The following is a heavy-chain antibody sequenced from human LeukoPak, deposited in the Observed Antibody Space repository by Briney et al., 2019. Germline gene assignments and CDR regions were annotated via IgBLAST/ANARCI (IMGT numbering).Heavy chain of an antibody. CDR2: IYADGRT. Sequence: GGSLRLSCAASGFTVNNEYMYWVRQAPGRGLECVSLIYADGRTFYTDSVRGRFTISRDNSRNTVDLQMNRLRAEDTAVYFCVRSVFSWGQGTRLTVSS. D-gene: IGHD2-8*01. J-gene: IGHJ5*02. CDR1: GFTVNNEY. V-gene: IGHV3-66*01. CDR3: VRSVFS.